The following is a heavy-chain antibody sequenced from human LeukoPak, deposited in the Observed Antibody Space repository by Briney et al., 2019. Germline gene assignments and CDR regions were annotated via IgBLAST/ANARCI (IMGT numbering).Heavy chain of an antibody. J-gene: IGHJ4*02. Sequence: SETLSLTCAVYGGSFSGYYWSWIRQPPGKGLEWIGEINHSGSTNYNPSLKSRVTISVDTSKNQFSLKLSSVTAADTAVYYCARGIAAAGIPYHFDYWGQGTLVTVSS. CDR1: GGSFSGYY. CDR3: ARGIAAAGIPYHFDY. D-gene: IGHD6-13*01. V-gene: IGHV4-34*01. CDR2: INHSGST.